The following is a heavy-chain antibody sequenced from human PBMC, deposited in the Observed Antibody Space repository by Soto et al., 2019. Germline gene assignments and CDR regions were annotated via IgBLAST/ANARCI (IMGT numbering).Heavy chain of an antibody. CDR1: GGSISSSSYY. Sequence: SETLSLTCTVSGGSISSSSYYWGWIRQPPGKGREGIGRIYYSGSTYYNPSLKSRVTISVDTSKNQFSLKLSSVTAADTAVYYCARHILDPEYSSAWFDYWGQGTRVTVSS. V-gene: IGHV4-39*01. J-gene: IGHJ5*01. D-gene: IGHD6-6*01. CDR3: ARHILDPEYSSAWFDY. CDR2: IYYSGST.